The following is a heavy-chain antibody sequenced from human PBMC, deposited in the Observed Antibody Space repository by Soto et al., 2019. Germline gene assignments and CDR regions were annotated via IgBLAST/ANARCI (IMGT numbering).Heavy chain of an antibody. Sequence: LRLSCAASGFTFNTYNIHWVRQAPGKGREWVSSISSSGDIIYYADSVKDRFTVSRDNAKNSLYLQMNSLRAEDTAVYYCARDLGYYASDGYFDYWGQGTVVTVSS. CDR3: ARDLGYYASDGYFDY. CDR1: GFTFNTYN. V-gene: IGHV3-21*04. D-gene: IGHD3-22*01. CDR2: ISSSGDII. J-gene: IGHJ4*02.